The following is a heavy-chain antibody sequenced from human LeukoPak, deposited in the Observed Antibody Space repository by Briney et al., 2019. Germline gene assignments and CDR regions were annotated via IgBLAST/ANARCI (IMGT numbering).Heavy chain of an antibody. D-gene: IGHD4-17*01. CDR1: GFTFSSYG. CDR3: AKAGNYGDSYFDY. CDR2: ISGSGGST. Sequence: PGGSLRLSCAASGFTFSSYGMRWVRQAPGKGLEWVSAISGSGGSTYYADSVKGRFTISRDNSKNTLYLQMNSLRAEDTAVYYCAKAGNYGDSYFDYWGQGTLVTVSS. V-gene: IGHV3-23*01. J-gene: IGHJ4*02.